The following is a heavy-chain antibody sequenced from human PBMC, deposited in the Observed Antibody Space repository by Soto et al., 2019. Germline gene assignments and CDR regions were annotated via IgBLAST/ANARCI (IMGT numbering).Heavy chain of an antibody. Sequence: GGSLRLSCAASGFTFSDYYMSWIRQAPGKGLEWVSYISSSGTTIFYADSLRGRFTISRDNAKKSLYLQMNSLRGEDTAVYYCAREPSNWNYCFDYWGQGTLVTVSS. V-gene: IGHV3-11*01. CDR1: GFTFSDYY. D-gene: IGHD1-7*01. J-gene: IGHJ4*02. CDR3: AREPSNWNYCFDY. CDR2: ISSSGTTI.